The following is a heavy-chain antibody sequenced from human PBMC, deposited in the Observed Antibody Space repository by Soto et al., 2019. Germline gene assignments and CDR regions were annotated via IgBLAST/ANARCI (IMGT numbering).Heavy chain of an antibody. J-gene: IGHJ4*02. Sequence: QVQLEQSGAEVKKPGASVKVSCKASGYTFRTYDINWVRQATGQGLEWMGWMNPNSGNTGYAQKFQGRVTMTRDTSISTVYMVLSSLRSEDTAVYYCARKGSAGYGDYWGQGTLVTVSS. CDR1: GYTFRTYD. V-gene: IGHV1-8*01. CDR3: ARKGSAGYGDY. CDR2: MNPNSGNT. D-gene: IGHD3-9*01.